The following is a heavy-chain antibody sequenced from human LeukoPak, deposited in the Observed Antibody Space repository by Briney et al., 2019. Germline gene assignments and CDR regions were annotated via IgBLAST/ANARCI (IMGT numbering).Heavy chain of an antibody. Sequence: ASVKVSCKASGYTFTGYYMHWVRQAPGQGLEWMGWINPNSGGTNYAQKLQGRVTMTSDTSISTAYMELSRLRSDDTAVYYCAREVAGDNWFDPWGQGTLVTVSS. CDR2: INPNSGGT. V-gene: IGHV1-2*02. CDR3: AREVAGDNWFDP. D-gene: IGHD6-19*01. J-gene: IGHJ5*02. CDR1: GYTFTGYY.